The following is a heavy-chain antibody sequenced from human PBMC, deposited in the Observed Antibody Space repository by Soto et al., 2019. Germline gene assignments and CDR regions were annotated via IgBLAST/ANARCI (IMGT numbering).Heavy chain of an antibody. CDR1: GFTFNDYS. J-gene: IGHJ6*02. Sequence: LRLSCEASGFTFNDYSMDWVRQSPEKGLEWVSSISSSGTYIYYADSVKGRFAISRDNANNVMYLQMDTLRAEDTAVYYCVRAGHVFDVHYYGMDLWGQGTTVTVSS. CDR3: VRAGHVFDVHYYGMDL. D-gene: IGHD3-10*01. CDR2: ISSSGTYI. V-gene: IGHV3-21*01.